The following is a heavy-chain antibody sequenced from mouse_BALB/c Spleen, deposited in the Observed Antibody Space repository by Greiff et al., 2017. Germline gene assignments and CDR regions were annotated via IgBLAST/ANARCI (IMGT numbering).Heavy chain of an antibody. CDR2: INPSNGRT. V-gene: IGHV1S81*02. CDR3: ARTTIGTTDYAMDY. D-gene: IGHD2-14*01. CDR1: GYTFTSYW. Sequence: VQLQEPGAELVKPGASVKLSCKASGYTFTSYWMHWVKQRPGQGLEWIGEINPSNGRTNYNEKFKSKATLTVDKSSSTAYMQLSSLTSEDSAVYYCARTTIGTTDYAMDYWGQGTSVTVAS. J-gene: IGHJ4*01.